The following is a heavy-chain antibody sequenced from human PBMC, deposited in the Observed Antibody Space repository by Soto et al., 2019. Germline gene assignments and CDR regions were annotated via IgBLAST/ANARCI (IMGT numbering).Heavy chain of an antibody. D-gene: IGHD2-2*01. CDR2: MNPNSGNT. Sequence: QVQLVQSGAEVKKPGASVKVSCKASGYTFTSYDINWVRQATGQGLEWMGWMNPNSGNTGYAQKFQGRITMTRDTSISTAYMELSSLRSEDTAVYYCGRANHLIPAALIWFDPWGQGTLVTVSS. CDR1: GYTFTSYD. J-gene: IGHJ5*02. V-gene: IGHV1-8*02. CDR3: GRANHLIPAALIWFDP.